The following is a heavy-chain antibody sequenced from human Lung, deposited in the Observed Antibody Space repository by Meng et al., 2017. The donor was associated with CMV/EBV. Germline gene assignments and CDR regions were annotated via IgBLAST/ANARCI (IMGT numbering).Heavy chain of an antibody. CDR3: AKDHMLSYFDY. D-gene: IGHD2-8*01. Sequence: GGSLRLXCAASGFTLSNYAMSWVRQAPGKGLEWVSVIYSGDSSTHYADSVKGRFTISRDNSKNTLYLQMNSLRAEDTAVYYCAKDHMLSYFDYWGQGPLVPFSS. V-gene: IGHV3-23*03. CDR2: IYSGDSST. CDR1: GFTLSNYA. J-gene: IGHJ4*02.